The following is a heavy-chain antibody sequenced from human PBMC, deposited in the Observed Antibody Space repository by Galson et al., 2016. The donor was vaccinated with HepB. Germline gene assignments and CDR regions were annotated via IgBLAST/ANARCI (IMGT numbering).Heavy chain of an antibody. J-gene: IGHJ4*02. CDR3: ARPLIGTRGAFDI. CDR2: VYTSGNT. D-gene: IGHD2-2*01. CDR1: GGSIRSYY. V-gene: IGHV4-4*07. Sequence: LSLTCTVSGGSIRSYYWSWIRQPAGKGLEWIGRVYTSGNTNYNPSLKSRISMSVDTSKNQFSLKLYSVTAADTAVYYCARPLIGTRGAFDIWGQGILVTVSS.